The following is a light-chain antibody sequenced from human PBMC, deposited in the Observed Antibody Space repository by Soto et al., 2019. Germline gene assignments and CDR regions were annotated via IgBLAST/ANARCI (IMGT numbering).Light chain of an antibody. CDR2: AAS. V-gene: IGKV1-17*01. CDR3: LQYNSYPWT. Sequence: DLQMTQSPSSLSASVGDRVTITCRASRDIRNDLSWYQQRPGKAPKRLIYAASSLQGGAPSRFSGSASGTEFTLTISCLQPEDLATYYCLQYNSYPWTFGQGTKVEIK. J-gene: IGKJ1*01. CDR1: RDIRND.